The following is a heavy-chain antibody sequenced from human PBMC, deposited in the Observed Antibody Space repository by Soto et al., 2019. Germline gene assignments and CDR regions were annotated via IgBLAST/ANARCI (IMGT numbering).Heavy chain of an antibody. D-gene: IGHD3-22*01. CDR1: GFTFSSYG. Sequence: QVQLVESGGGVVQPGRSLRLSCAASGFTFSSYGMHWVRQAPGKGLEWVAVIWYDGSNKYYADSVKGRFTISRDNSKNTLYLQMNSLRAEDTAVYYCARDKEVNYFDYWGQGTLVTVCS. CDR3: ARDKEVNYFDY. CDR2: IWYDGSNK. J-gene: IGHJ4*02. V-gene: IGHV3-33*01.